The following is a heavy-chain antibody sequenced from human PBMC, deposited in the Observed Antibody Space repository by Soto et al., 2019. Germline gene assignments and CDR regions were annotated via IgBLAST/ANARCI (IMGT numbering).Heavy chain of an antibody. CDR2: INPNSGGT. CDR1: GYTFTGYY. V-gene: IGHV1-2*02. D-gene: IGHD3-22*01. Sequence: ASVKVSCKASGYTFTGYYMHWVRQAPGQGLEWMGWINPNSGGTNYAQKFQGRVTMTRDTSISTAYMELSRLRSDDTAVYYCARGDYYDSSGYYHWGQGTLVTVS. CDR3: ARGDYYDSSGYYH. J-gene: IGHJ5*02.